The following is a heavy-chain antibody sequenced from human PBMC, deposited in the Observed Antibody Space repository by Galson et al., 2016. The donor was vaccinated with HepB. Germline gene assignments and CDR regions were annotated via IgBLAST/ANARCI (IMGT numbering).Heavy chain of an antibody. Sequence: CAISGDSVSSNSATWNWIRQSPSRGLEWLGRTYYRSAWLDDYAISVKSRISINPDTSKNRFSLHLSSVTPEYTAVYYCTRERRYCSYGSCYSFDYWGLGILVTVSS. CDR2: TYYRSAWLD. J-gene: IGHJ4*01. CDR1: GDSVSSNSAT. V-gene: IGHV6-1*01. CDR3: TRERRYCSYGSCYSFDY. D-gene: IGHD2-15*01.